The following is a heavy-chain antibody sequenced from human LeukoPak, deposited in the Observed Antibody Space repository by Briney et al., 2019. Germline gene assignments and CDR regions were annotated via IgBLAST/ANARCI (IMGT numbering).Heavy chain of an antibody. CDR3: ARDPGVRWLVGFDY. Sequence: GGSLRLSCAASGFTFSSYGMHWVRQAPGKGLEWVAVISYDGSNKYYADSVKGRFTISRDDSKNTLYLQMDSLRAEDTAVYYCARDPGVRWLVGFDYWGQGTLVTVSS. V-gene: IGHV3-30*03. J-gene: IGHJ4*02. CDR2: ISYDGSNK. CDR1: GFTFSSYG. D-gene: IGHD6-19*01.